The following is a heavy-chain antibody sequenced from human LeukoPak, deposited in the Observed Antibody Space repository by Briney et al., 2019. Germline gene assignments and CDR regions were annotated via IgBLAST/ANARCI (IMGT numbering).Heavy chain of an antibody. CDR3: AKPELLWFGEFNYDY. CDR1: GFTFRSYG. Sequence: GGSLRLSCAASGFTFRSYGMHWVRQAPGKGLEWVAFIRYDGSNKYYADSVKGRFTISRDNSKNTLYLQMNSLRAEDTAVYYCAKPELLWFGEFNYDYWGQGTLVTVSS. CDR2: IRYDGSNK. V-gene: IGHV3-30*02. D-gene: IGHD3-10*01. J-gene: IGHJ4*02.